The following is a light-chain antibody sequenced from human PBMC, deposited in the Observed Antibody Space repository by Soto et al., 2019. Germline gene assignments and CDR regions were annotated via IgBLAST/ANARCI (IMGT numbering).Light chain of an antibody. CDR2: GAS. CDR3: QQYGSSPTCT. J-gene: IGKJ1*01. V-gene: IGKV3-20*01. Sequence: LTKSPGTLSLSPEERATLSCRAIQSVSSSYLAWYQQKFGQAPRLLIYGASTRATGIPDRFSGSGSGTDFTLTISRLEPEDSAVYYCQQYGSSPTCTFGQGTKVDIK. CDR1: QSVSSSY.